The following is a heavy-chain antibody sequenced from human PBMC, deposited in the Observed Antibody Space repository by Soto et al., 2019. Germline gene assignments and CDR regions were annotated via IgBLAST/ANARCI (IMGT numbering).Heavy chain of an antibody. CDR1: GGSISTYY. D-gene: IGHD7-27*01. Sequence: QVHLQESGPGLVKPSETLSLTCTVSGGSISTYYWSWIRQPPGKGLEWIGYIYYSGSTNYNPSLKRRVTISVDTSKNQFSLKLSSVTAADTAVYYCARDRRSWAYWGQGTLVTVSS. J-gene: IGHJ4*02. V-gene: IGHV4-59*01. CDR3: ARDRRSWAY. CDR2: IYYSGST.